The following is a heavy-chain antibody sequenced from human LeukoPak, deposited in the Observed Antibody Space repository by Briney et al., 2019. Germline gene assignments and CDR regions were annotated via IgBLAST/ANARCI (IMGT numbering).Heavy chain of an antibody. CDR3: ARDGGSYYDYYYYMDV. Sequence: SETLSLTCTVSGGSISSYYWSWIRQPPGKGREWIGYIYYSGSTNYNPSLKSRVTISVDTSKNQFSLKLSSVTAADTAVYYCARDGGSYYDYYYYMDVWGKGTTVTVSS. CDR2: IYYSGST. D-gene: IGHD1-26*01. V-gene: IGHV4-59*01. J-gene: IGHJ6*03. CDR1: GGSISSYY.